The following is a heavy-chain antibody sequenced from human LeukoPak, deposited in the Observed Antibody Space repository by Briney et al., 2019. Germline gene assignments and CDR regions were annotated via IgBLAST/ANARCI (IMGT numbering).Heavy chain of an antibody. CDR2: ISTYNDNT. CDR1: VYTFTSYI. Sequence: ASVKVSCKASVYTFTSYIINWVRQAPGQGLEWMGWISTYNDNTNYAQKFQVRVTMTTDTSTSTAYMELRSLTSDDTAVYYCARGYPSDYWGQGTLVTVSS. CDR3: ARGYPSDY. V-gene: IGHV1-18*04. J-gene: IGHJ4*02. D-gene: IGHD1-26*01.